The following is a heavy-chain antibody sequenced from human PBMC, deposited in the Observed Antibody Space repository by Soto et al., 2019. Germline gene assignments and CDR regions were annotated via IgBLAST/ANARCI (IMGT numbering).Heavy chain of an antibody. D-gene: IGHD5-12*01. V-gene: IGHV3-30*04. CDR2: TSFDASEN. CDR3: ARDLGGYVHLWDKSNY. Sequence: PGGSLRLSCAASGLRFSGFAMHWVRQAPGKGLEWVAVTSFDASENFYVDSVKGRFSISRDDSHNTVFLQMNGLRPEDTGIYYCARDLGGYVHLWDKSNYWGQGTLVTVSS. CDR1: GLRFSGFA. J-gene: IGHJ4*02.